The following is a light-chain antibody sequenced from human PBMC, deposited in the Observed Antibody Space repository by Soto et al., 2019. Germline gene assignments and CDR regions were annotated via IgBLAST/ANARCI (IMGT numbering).Light chain of an antibody. CDR3: QQYNSYLIT. J-gene: IGKJ5*01. CDR1: QSISCW. V-gene: IGKV1-5*03. CDR2: KAS. Sequence: DIQMTQSPSTLSASVGDRVTITCRASQSISCWLAWYQQKPGKAPKLLIYKASSLESGVPSRFSGSGSGTEFTLTISSLQPDDFANYYCQQYNSYLITFGQGTRLEIK.